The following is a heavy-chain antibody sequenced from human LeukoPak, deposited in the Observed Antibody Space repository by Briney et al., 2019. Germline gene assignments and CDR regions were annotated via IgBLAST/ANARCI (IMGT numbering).Heavy chain of an antibody. D-gene: IGHD5-18*01. CDR1: GYTFTSYY. Sequence: ASVKVSCKASGYTFTSYYMHWVRRAPGQGLEWMGIINPSGGSTSYAQKFQGRVTMTRDMSTSTVYMELSSLRSEDTAVYYCAILVAMADFDYWGQGTLVTVSS. CDR3: AILVAMADFDY. J-gene: IGHJ4*02. CDR2: INPSGGST. V-gene: IGHV1-46*01.